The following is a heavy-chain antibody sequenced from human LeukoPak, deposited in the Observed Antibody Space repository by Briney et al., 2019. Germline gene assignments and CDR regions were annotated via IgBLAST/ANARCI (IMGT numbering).Heavy chain of an antibody. V-gene: IGHV4-34*01. J-gene: IGHJ4*02. CDR1: GGSFSGYY. CDR3: ARGRVREAVAGFDY. CDR2: INHSGST. Sequence: PSETLSLTCAVYGGSFSGYYWSWIRQPPGKGLEWIGEINHSGSTNYSPSLKSRVTISVDTSKNQFSLKLSSVTAADTAVYYCARGRVREAVAGFDYWGQGTLVTVSS. D-gene: IGHD6-19*01.